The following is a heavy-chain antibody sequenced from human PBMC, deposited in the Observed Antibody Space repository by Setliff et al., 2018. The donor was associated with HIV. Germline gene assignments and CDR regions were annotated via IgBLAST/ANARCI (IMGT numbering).Heavy chain of an antibody. D-gene: IGHD2-15*01. CDR3: ARGWELLPYWALNV. Sequence: TSETLSLTCTVSGGSISSGGYYWNWIRQPPGKGLEWIGYIYYSGRTDYNPSFRRRASISLDTPKNQFSLKLNSVTAADSAIYYCARGWELLPYWALNVWGKGTTVTVSS. J-gene: IGHJ6*04. CDR1: GGSISSGGYY. CDR2: IYYSGRT. V-gene: IGHV4-61*08.